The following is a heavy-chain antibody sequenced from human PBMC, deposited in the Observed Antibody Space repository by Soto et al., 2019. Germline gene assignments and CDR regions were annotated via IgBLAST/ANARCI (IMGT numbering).Heavy chain of an antibody. CDR3: ANTTYDYVWGSYPAWFVPSDX. CDR1: GFSLSTSGVG. CDR2: IYWNDDK. D-gene: IGHD3-16*01. J-gene: IGHJ4*02. Sequence: SGPTLVNPTQTLTLTCTFSGFSLSTSGVGVCWIRQPPGKALEWLALIYWNDDKRYSKSLKRRLTITKDTSKNQVVLTMTKMDPVDTATYHCANTTYDYVWGSYPAWFVPSDXWGQGTLVTVSX. V-gene: IGHV2-5*01.